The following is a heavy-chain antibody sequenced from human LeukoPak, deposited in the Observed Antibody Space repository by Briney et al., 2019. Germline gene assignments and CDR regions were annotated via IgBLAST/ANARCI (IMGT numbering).Heavy chain of an antibody. CDR3: ARDPPGGYSYGPSGYAFDI. J-gene: IGHJ3*02. CDR1: GYTFTSYD. D-gene: IGHD5-18*01. V-gene: IGHV1-8*01. CDR2: MNPNSGNT. Sequence: ASVKVSCKASGYTFTSYDINWVRQATGQGLEWMGWMNPNSGNTGYAQKFQGRVTITTDESTSTAYMELSSLRSEDTAVYYCARDPPGGYSYGPSGYAFDIWGQGTMVTVSS.